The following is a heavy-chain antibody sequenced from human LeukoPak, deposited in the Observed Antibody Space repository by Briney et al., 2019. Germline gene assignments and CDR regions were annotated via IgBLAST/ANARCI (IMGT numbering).Heavy chain of an antibody. CDR1: GGSFGGYY. CDR3: ARGRPPSFTMIRYYFDY. D-gene: IGHD3-22*01. J-gene: IGHJ4*02. V-gene: IGHV4-34*01. CDR2: INHSGST. Sequence: PSETLSLTCAVYGGSFGGYYWSWISQPPGKGLEWIGEINHSGSTNYNPSLKSRVTISVDTSKNQFSLKLSSVTAADTAVYYCARGRPPSFTMIRYYFDYWGQGTLVTVSS.